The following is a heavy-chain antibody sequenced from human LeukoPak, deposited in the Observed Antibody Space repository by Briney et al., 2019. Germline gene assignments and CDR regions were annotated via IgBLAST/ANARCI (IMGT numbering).Heavy chain of an antibody. V-gene: IGHV1-69*13. Sequence: SVKVSCKASGGTFSSYAISWVRQAPGQGLEWMGGIIPIFGTANYAQKFQGRVTITADESTSTAYMELRSLRSDDTAVYYCATDDGLRFGELFPPFDYWGQGTLVTVSS. D-gene: IGHD3-10*01. CDR3: ATDDGLRFGELFPPFDY. CDR1: GGTFSSYA. J-gene: IGHJ4*02. CDR2: IIPIFGTA.